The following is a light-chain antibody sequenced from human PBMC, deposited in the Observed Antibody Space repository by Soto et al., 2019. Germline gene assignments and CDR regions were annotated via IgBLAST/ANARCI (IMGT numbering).Light chain of an antibody. CDR2: GAS. V-gene: IGKV3-20*01. CDR1: QSVSSSY. CDR3: QQYGSSQYT. J-gene: IGKJ2*01. Sequence: EIVLTQSPGTLSLSPGERATLSCRASQSVSSSYLAWYQQKPGQAPRLLIYGASSRATGIPDRFSGSGSGTAFTLTISRLEPEDFAVHYCQQYGSSQYTFGQGTKLEIK.